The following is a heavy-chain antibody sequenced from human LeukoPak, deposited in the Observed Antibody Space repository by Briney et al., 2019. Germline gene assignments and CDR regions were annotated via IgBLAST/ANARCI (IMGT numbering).Heavy chain of an antibody. Sequence: PGGSLRLSCAASGFTFSSYGMHWVRQAPGKGLEGVAVISYDGSNKYYPDSVKGRFTISRDNSKNTLYLQMNSLRAEDTAVYYCAKDSGRLAALVRGVIPRNYWGQGTLVSVSS. CDR2: ISYDGSNK. CDR3: AKDSGRLAALVRGVIPRNY. CDR1: GFTFSSYG. D-gene: IGHD3-10*01. J-gene: IGHJ4*02. V-gene: IGHV3-30*18.